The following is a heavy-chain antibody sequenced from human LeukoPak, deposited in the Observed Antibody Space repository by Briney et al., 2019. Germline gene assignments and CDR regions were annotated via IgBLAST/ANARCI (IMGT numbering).Heavy chain of an antibody. CDR1: GFTFGDYA. V-gene: IGHV3-49*04. CDR3: TRDQYIVGATTNYYYYGMDV. CDR2: IRSKAYGGTT. Sequence: GGSLRLSCTASGFTFGDYAMSWVRQAPGKGREWVGFIRSKAYGGTTEYAASVKGRLTISRDDSKSIAYLQMNSLKTEDTAVYYCTRDQYIVGATTNYYYYGMDVWGQGTTVTVSS. D-gene: IGHD1-26*01. J-gene: IGHJ6*02.